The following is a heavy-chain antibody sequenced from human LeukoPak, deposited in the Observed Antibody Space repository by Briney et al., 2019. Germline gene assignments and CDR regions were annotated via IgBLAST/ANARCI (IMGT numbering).Heavy chain of an antibody. V-gene: IGHV4-59*12. D-gene: IGHD1-26*01. CDR1: GGSISSYY. CDR2: IYYSGST. J-gene: IGHJ4*02. Sequence: KPSETLSLTCTGSGGSISSYYWSWIRQPPGKGLEWIGYIYYSGSTNYNPSLKSRVTISVDTSKNQFSLKLSSVTAADTAVYYCARGASGNYHYFDYLGQGTMVTVSS. CDR3: ARGASGNYHYFDY.